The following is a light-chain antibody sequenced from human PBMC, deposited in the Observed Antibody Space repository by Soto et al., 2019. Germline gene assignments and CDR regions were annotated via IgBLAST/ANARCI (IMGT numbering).Light chain of an antibody. CDR1: SSNIGAGYD. V-gene: IGLV1-40*01. J-gene: IGLJ2*01. Sequence: QSVLTQPPSVSGAPGQRVTISCTGSSSNIGAGYDVHWYQQLPGTAPKLLLYGDSNRPSGVPDRFSGSKSGTSASLAITGLQAEDEADDYCQSYDSSLSGYVIFGGGTQLTVL. CDR2: GDS. CDR3: QSYDSSLSGYVI.